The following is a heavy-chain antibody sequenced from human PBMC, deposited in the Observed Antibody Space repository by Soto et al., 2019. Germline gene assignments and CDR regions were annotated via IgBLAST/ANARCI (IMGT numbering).Heavy chain of an antibody. J-gene: IGHJ5*02. CDR2: IHYTWRT. CDR1: GSSIDTYY. Sequence: XETLSLTGTFSGSSIDTYYWTWMRQPPGKELEWIGYIHYTWRTNNNPSLKSRVTMSVDTSKNQFSLKLNSVTAADTAVYYCARDLAVCGCFDPWGQGTLVTVSS. V-gene: IGHV4-59*01. CDR3: ARDLAVCGCFDP.